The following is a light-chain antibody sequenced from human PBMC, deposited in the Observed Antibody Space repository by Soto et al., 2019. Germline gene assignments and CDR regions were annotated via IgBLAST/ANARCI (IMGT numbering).Light chain of an antibody. CDR3: ASWDDSRNAWV. CDR2: STN. CDR1: SSNIGIKT. V-gene: IGLV1-44*01. J-gene: IGLJ3*02. Sequence: QSALTQPPSASGTPGQRVTISCSGSSSNIGIKTVNWYQQLPGTAPKLLIYSTNQRPSGVPDRFSGSKSGTSASLAISGLQSEDEADYYCASWDDSRNAWVFGGGTKLTVL.